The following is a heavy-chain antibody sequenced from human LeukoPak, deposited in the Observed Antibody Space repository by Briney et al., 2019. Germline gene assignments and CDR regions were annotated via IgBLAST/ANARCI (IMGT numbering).Heavy chain of an antibody. CDR1: GGSTSSSNYY. Sequence: SETLSLTCTVSGGSTSSSNYYWGWIRQPPGKGLEWIGGIHYSGNTYYNPSLKSRVTISVDTSKNQFSLKLSSVTAADTAVYYCARGREDIVVVPAATNHNWFDPWGQGTLVTVSS. V-gene: IGHV4-39*07. CDR2: IHYSGNT. J-gene: IGHJ5*02. D-gene: IGHD2-2*01. CDR3: ARGREDIVVVPAATNHNWFDP.